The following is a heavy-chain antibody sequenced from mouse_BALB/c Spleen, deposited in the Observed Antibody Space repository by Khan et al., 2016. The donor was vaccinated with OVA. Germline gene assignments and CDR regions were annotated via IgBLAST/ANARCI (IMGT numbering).Heavy chain of an antibody. Sequence: QVQLKESGPGLVAPSQSLSITCTVSGFSLTSYGVGWVRQPPGKGLEWLGVIWGYGSTNYHSALISRLCLSKDNSKSQVFLKLNSLQTDHTASDDCALYYDGRAWFAYWGQGTLVTVSA. V-gene: IGHV2-3*01. CDR1: GFSLTSYG. J-gene: IGHJ3*01. CDR3: ALYYDGRAWFAY. CDR2: IWGYGST. D-gene: IGHD1-1*01.